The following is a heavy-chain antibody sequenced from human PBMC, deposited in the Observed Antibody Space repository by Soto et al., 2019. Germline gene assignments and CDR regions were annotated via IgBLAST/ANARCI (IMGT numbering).Heavy chain of an antibody. J-gene: IGHJ6*02. CDR1: GYIFTSYA. V-gene: IGHV1-3*04. CDR3: AREVTAPYGMDV. D-gene: IGHD4-4*01. Sequence: GASVKVSCKASGYIFTSYAMHWVRQAPGQRLEWMGWINTGNGNSKYSQKFQGRVTITRDTSASTAYMELSSLRSEDTAVYYCAREVTAPYGMDVWGQGTTVTVSS. CDR2: INTGNGNS.